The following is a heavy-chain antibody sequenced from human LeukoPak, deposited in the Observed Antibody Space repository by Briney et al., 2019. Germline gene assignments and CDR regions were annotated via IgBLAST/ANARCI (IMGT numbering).Heavy chain of an antibody. D-gene: IGHD3-16*01. CDR3: ARGGVLKSVDY. CDR2: VYDIGST. Sequence: PSETLSLTCTVSGGSIGSHYWTWIRQTPGKGLEWIGYVYDIGSTKYNPSLKSRVTISVDTSKNQFSLRLSSVTAADTAVYYCARGGVLKSVDYWGQGTLVAVSS. CDR1: GGSIGSHY. J-gene: IGHJ4*02. V-gene: IGHV4-59*11.